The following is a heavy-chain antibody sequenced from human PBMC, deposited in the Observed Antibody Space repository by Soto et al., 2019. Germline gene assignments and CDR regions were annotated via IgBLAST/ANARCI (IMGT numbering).Heavy chain of an antibody. J-gene: IGHJ4*02. CDR1: GFTFSSYA. D-gene: IGHD2-2*02. CDR3: AKDASRCSSTSCYTPTAAAGGVPSH. CDR2: ISGSGGST. V-gene: IGHV3-23*01. Sequence: PGGSLRLSCAASGFTFSSYAMSWVRQAPGKGLEWVSAISGSGGSTYYADSVKGRFTISRDNSKNTLYLQMNSLRAEDTAVYYCAKDASRCSSTSCYTPTAAAGGVPSHWGQGTLVTSPQ.